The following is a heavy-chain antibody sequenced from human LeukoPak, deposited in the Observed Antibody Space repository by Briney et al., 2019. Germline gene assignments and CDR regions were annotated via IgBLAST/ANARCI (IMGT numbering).Heavy chain of an antibody. Sequence: SGTLSLTCAVSGGSISSSNWWNWVRQPPGKGLEWIGEVYHSGSTHYNPSLKSRVTISVDKSKNQFSLKLSSVTAADTAVYYCARRDSGWYLDYWGQGTLVTVSS. CDR2: VYHSGST. J-gene: IGHJ4*02. V-gene: IGHV4-4*02. D-gene: IGHD4-17*01. CDR1: GGSISSSNW. CDR3: ARRDSGWYLDY.